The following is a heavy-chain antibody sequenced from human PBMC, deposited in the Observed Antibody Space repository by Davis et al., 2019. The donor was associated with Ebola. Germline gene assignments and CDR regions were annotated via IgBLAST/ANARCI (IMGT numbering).Heavy chain of an antibody. D-gene: IGHD2-2*01. CDR3: ARVGRSTRGGWFDP. J-gene: IGHJ5*02. CDR1: GYTFTGYY. CDR2: INPNSGGT. Sequence: ASVKVSCKASGYTFTGYYMRWVRQAPGQGLEWMGWINPNSGGTNYAQKFQGRVTITRDKSISTAYMELSRLRSDDTAVYYCARVGRSTRGGWFDPWGQGTLVTVSS. V-gene: IGHV1-2*02.